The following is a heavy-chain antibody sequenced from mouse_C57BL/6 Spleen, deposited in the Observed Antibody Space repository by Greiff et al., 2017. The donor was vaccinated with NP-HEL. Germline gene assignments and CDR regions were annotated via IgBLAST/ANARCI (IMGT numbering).Heavy chain of an antibody. CDR1: GYTFTDYY. D-gene: IGHD2-4*01. J-gene: IGHJ2*01. V-gene: IGHV1-26*01. Sequence: EVQLHQSGPELVKPGASVKISCKASGYTFTDYYMNWVKQSHGKSLEWIGDINPNNGGTSYNQKFKGKATLTVDKSSSTAYMELRSLTSEDSAVYYCARWDYDFDYWGQGTTLTVSS. CDR3: ARWDYDFDY. CDR2: INPNNGGT.